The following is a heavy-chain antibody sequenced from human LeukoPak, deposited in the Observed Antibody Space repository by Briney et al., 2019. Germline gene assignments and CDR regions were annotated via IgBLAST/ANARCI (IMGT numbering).Heavy chain of an antibody. D-gene: IGHD6-13*01. V-gene: IGHV1-69*06. CDR3: ARDSIAAAGTGPYGMDV. CDR1: GGTFSSYA. Sequence: GASVKVSCKASGGTFSSYAISWVRQAPGQGLEWMGGIIPIFGTANYAQKFQGRVTITADKSTSTAYMELSSLRSEDTAVYYCARDSIAAAGTGPYGMDVWGKETTVTVSS. CDR2: IIPIFGTA. J-gene: IGHJ6*04.